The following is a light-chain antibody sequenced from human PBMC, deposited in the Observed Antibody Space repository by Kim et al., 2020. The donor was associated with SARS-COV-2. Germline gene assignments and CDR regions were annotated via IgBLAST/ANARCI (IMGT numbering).Light chain of an antibody. CDR3: QQRSNWPLT. CDR1: QSVSSY. Sequence: LAPGERAPLSCRASQSVSSYLAWYQQKPGQAPRLLIYDASNRATGIPARFSGSGSGTDFTLTISSLEPEDFAVYYCQQRSNWPLTFGGGTKVDIK. CDR2: DAS. J-gene: IGKJ4*01. V-gene: IGKV3-11*01.